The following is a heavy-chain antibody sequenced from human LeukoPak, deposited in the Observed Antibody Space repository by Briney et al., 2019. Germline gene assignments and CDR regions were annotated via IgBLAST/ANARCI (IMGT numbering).Heavy chain of an antibody. CDR2: IKQDGSEK. D-gene: IGHD4-17*01. J-gene: IGHJ4*02. Sequence: PGGSLRLSCAASGFTFSSYWMSWVRQAPGKGLEWVANIKQDGSEKYYVDSVKGRFTISRDNAKNSLYLQMNSLRAEDTAVYYCARSDYGDYDPPYFDYWGQGTLVTVSS. V-gene: IGHV3-7*01. CDR3: ARSDYGDYDPPYFDY. CDR1: GFTFSSYW.